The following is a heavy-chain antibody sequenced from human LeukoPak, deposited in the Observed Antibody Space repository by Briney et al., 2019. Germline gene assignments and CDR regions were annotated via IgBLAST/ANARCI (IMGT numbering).Heavy chain of an antibody. CDR3: ARRVVAIFYFDY. J-gene: IGHJ4*02. CDR2: IYHSGIT. D-gene: IGHD3-3*01. CDR1: GGPISSGGYS. V-gene: IGHV4-30-2*01. Sequence: SETLSLTCAVSGGPISSGGYSWRWIRQPPGKGLEWIGYIYHSGITYYNPSLKSRVTMSLDRSKNQFSLKLTSVTAADTAVYYCARRVVAIFYFDYWGQGALVTVSS.